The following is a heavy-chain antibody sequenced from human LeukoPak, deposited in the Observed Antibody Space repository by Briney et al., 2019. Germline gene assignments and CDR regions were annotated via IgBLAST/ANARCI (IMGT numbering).Heavy chain of an antibody. CDR3: ARLGNYYDSSGYYH. J-gene: IGHJ5*02. Sequence: GGSLRLSCAASGFTVSQNYMSWVRQAPGRGLEWVSAISGSGGSTYYADSVKGRFTISRDNSKNTLYLQMNSLRAEDTAVYYCARLGNYYDSSGYYHWGQGTLVTVSS. V-gene: IGHV3-23*01. CDR2: ISGSGGST. D-gene: IGHD3-22*01. CDR1: GFTVSQNY.